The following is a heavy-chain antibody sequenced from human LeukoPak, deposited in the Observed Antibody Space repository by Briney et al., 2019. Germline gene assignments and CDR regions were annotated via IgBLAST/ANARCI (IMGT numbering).Heavy chain of an antibody. V-gene: IGHV4-34*01. CDR1: GVSFSGYY. J-gene: IGHJ4*02. CDR3: ARKSRGSTIFGVPTIPHFDY. D-gene: IGHD3-3*01. CDR2: INHSGST. Sequence: KPSETLSLTCAVYGVSFSGYYWSWIRQPPGKGLEWIGEINHSGSTNYNPSLKSRVTISVDTSKNQFSLKLSSVTAADTAVYYCARKSRGSTIFGVPTIPHFDYWGQGTLVTVSS.